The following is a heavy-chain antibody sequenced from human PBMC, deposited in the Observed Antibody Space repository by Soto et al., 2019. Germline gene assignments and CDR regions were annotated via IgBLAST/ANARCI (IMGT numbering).Heavy chain of an antibody. J-gene: IGHJ6*02. V-gene: IGHV1-8*01. CDR3: ARVLSWASYYDFWSGYYNYYYYGMDV. D-gene: IGHD3-3*01. CDR2: MNPNSGNT. Sequence: QVQLVQSGAEVKKPGASVKVSCKASGYTFTSYDINWVRQATGQGLECMGWMNPNSGNTGYAQKFQGRVTMTRNTSISTAYMELSSLRSEDTALYYCARVLSWASYYDFWSGYYNYYYYGMDVWGQGTTVTVSS. CDR1: GYTFTSYD.